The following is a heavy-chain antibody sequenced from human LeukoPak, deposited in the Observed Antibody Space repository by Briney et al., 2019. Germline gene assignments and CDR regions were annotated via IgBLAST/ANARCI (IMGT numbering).Heavy chain of an antibody. CDR1: GFTFSSYA. CDR2: ISYDGSNK. CDR3: ARDSSSGWFDP. D-gene: IGHD6-6*01. J-gene: IGHJ5*02. Sequence: GGSLRLSCAASGFTFSSYAMHWVRQAPGKGLEWVAVISYDGSNKYYADSVKGRFTISRDNSKDTLYLQMNSLRAEDTAVYYCARDSSSGWFDPWGQGTLVTVFS. V-gene: IGHV3-30*01.